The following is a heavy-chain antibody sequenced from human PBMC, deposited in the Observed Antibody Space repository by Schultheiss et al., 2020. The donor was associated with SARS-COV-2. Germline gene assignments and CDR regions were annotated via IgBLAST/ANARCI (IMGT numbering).Heavy chain of an antibody. V-gene: IGHV3-48*04. CDR3: ARDIVVVPAAPTYFDY. CDR1: GFTFSSYA. CDR2: ISSSGSTI. J-gene: IGHJ4*02. Sequence: GGSLRLSCAASGFTFSSYAMSWVRQAPGKGLEWVSYISSSGSTIYYADSVKGRFTISRDNAKNSLYLQMNSLRAEDTAVYYCARDIVVVPAAPTYFDYWGQGTLVTVAS. D-gene: IGHD2-2*01.